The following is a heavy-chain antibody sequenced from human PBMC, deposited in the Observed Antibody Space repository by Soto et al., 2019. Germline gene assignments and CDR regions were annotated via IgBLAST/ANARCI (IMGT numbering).Heavy chain of an antibody. Sequence: VQLVESGGGLVKPGGSLRLSCAGSGFTFTGYYMHWVRQAPGQGLEWMGWINPNSGGTNYAQKFQGWVTMTRDTSISTAYMELSRLRSDDTAVYYCARGHVSSSPAALYYFDYWGQGTLVTVSS. CDR1: GFTFTGYY. D-gene: IGHD6-6*01. CDR2: INPNSGGT. CDR3: ARGHVSSSPAALYYFDY. V-gene: IGHV1-2*04. J-gene: IGHJ4*02.